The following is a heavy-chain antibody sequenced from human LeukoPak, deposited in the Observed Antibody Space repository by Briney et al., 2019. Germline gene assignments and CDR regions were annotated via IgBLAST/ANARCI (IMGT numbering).Heavy chain of an antibody. CDR3: ARGRFGSSWYYYYYYMDV. Sequence: PSETLSLTCTVSGGSISSYYWSWIRQPPGKGLEWIGYIYYSGSTNYNPSLKSRVTISVDTSKNQFSLKLSSVTAADTAVYYCARGRFGSSWYYYYYYMDVWGKGTTVTISS. V-gene: IGHV4-59*01. J-gene: IGHJ6*03. CDR2: IYYSGST. CDR1: GGSISSYY. D-gene: IGHD6-13*01.